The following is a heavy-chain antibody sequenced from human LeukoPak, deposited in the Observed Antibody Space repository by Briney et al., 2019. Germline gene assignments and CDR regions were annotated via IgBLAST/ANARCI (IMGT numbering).Heavy chain of an antibody. Sequence: ASVKVSCKASGYTFTSYDINWVRQATGQGLEWMGWMNPNSGNTGCAQKFQGRVTMTRNTSISTAYMELSSLRSEDTAVYYCARAKYRVIFGVVTPNYYYGMDVWGQGTTVTVSS. D-gene: IGHD3-3*01. CDR1: GYTFTSYD. V-gene: IGHV1-8*01. CDR3: ARAKYRVIFGVVTPNYYYGMDV. J-gene: IGHJ6*02. CDR2: MNPNSGNT.